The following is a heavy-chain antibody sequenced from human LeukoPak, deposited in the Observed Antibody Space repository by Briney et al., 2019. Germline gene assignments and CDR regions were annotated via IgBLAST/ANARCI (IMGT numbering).Heavy chain of an antibody. CDR2: ISASGGGT. V-gene: IGHV1-46*01. Sequence: GASLRVSCKASGYSFTRYYILWVRQAPGQGLEWMAIISASGGGTSYAQKFQGRVTLTRDTSTSTVYMELSSLRSEDTAVYYCVRMWEPESGGRAFDIWGQGTMVTVS. J-gene: IGHJ3*02. CDR3: VRMWEPESGGRAFDI. D-gene: IGHD1-14*01. CDR1: GYSFTRYY.